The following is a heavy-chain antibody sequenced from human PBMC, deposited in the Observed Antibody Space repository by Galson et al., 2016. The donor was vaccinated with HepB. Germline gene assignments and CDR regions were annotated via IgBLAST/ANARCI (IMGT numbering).Heavy chain of an antibody. J-gene: IGHJ4*02. V-gene: IGHV3-53*04. Sequence: SLRLSCAASGFTVSSNYMSWVRQAPGKGLEWVAIIYGDGNANYADSVKGRFTLSRHNSENTLYLQMNSLGPEDTAVYYCAKGGHSGTYAVGDYDFWGQGTLVTVSS. CDR2: IYGDGNA. CDR3: AKGGHSGTYAVGDYDF. D-gene: IGHD5-12*01. CDR1: GFTVSSNY.